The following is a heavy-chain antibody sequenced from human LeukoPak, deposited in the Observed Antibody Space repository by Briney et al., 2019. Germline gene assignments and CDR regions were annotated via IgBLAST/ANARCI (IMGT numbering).Heavy chain of an antibody. CDR2: INPNSGGT. CDR1: GYAFTGYY. Sequence: ASVKVSCKASGYAFTGYYMHWVRQAPGQGLEWMGWINPNSGGTNYAQKFQGRVTMTRDTSISTAYMELSRLRSDDTAVYYCARDGIAAAGARNWFDPWGQGTLVTVSS. J-gene: IGHJ5*02. V-gene: IGHV1-2*02. CDR3: ARDGIAAAGARNWFDP. D-gene: IGHD6-13*01.